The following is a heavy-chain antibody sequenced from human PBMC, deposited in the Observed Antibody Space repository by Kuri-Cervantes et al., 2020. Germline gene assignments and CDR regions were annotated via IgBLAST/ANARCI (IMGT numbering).Heavy chain of an antibody. D-gene: IGHD4-11*01. CDR1: GGSFSGYY. J-gene: IGHJ4*02. V-gene: IGHV4-34*01. CDR3: ARGPDSNYDFDY. CDR2: IYFTGST. Sequence: SQTLSLTCAVYGGSFSGYYWSWIRQPPGKALEWIGYIYFTGSTYYNPSLKSRLTISVDTSKNQFSLKLFSATAANTAVYYCARGPDSNYDFDYWGQGTLVTVSS.